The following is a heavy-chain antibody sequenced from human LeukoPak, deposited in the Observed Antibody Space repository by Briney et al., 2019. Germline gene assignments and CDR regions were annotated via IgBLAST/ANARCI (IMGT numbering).Heavy chain of an antibody. CDR3: AREPAYDFWSGYYEMTYYFDY. J-gene: IGHJ4*02. D-gene: IGHD3-3*01. V-gene: IGHV4-34*01. CDR2: INHSGST. Sequence: NPSETLSLTCAVYGGSFSGYYWSWIRQPPGKGLEWIGEINHSGSTNYNPSLKSRVTISVDTSKNQFSLKLSSVTAADTAVYYCAREPAYDFWSGYYEMTYYFDYWGQGTLVTVSS. CDR1: GGSFSGYY.